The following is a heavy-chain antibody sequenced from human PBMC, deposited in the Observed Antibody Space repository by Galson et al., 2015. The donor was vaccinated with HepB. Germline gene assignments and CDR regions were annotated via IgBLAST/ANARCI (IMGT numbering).Heavy chain of an antibody. V-gene: IGHV1-46*01. CDR2: INPSGGST. CDR1: GSTFTSYY. Sequence: SVKVSCKASGSTFTSYYMHWVRQAPGQGLEWMGIINPSGGSTSYAQKFQGRVTMTRDTSTSTVCMELSSLRSEDTAVYYCATLQVPDVEISDYWGQGTLVTVSS. D-gene: IGHD5-24*01. J-gene: IGHJ4*02. CDR3: ATLQVPDVEISDY.